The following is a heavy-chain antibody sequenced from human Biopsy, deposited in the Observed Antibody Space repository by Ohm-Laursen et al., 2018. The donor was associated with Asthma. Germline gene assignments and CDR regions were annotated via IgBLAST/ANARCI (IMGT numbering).Heavy chain of an antibody. Sequence: ASVKVSCKASGYNFISFAIHWVRQAPGQRLEWMGWVNTGNGDTKYSQRFQGRVTITRDTSASTAYMELRSLRSEDTATYYCARTYYDFLTGQVKDVFGVWGQGTTVTVSS. V-gene: IGHV1-3*04. CDR2: VNTGNGDT. D-gene: IGHD3-9*01. CDR1: GYNFISFA. J-gene: IGHJ3*01. CDR3: ARTYYDFLTGQVKDVFGV.